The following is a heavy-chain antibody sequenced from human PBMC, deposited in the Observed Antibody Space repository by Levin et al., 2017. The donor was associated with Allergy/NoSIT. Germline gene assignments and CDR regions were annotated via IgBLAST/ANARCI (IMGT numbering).Heavy chain of an antibody. V-gene: IGHV1-46*01. J-gene: IGHJ4*02. D-gene: IGHD1-26*01. CDR1: GDTFSSYD. CDR2: INPMCGTT. CDR3: ARGANIVGATVFDY. Sequence: ASVKVSCKAAGDTFSSYDMRFLRQAPGQGLEWMGRINPMCGTTTYAQKFQGRVTMTTDTSTSIVYMELSSLRSEDTAMYYCARGANIVGATVFDYWGQRTLVTV.